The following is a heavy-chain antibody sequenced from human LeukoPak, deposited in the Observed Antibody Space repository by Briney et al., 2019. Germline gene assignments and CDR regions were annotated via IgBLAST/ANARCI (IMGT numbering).Heavy chain of an antibody. CDR2: ISGSGDRT. D-gene: IGHD1-26*01. CDR3: AKGSIVGATSYYYMDV. CDR1: GFTFSSYA. Sequence: SGGSLRLSCAASGFTFSSYAMSWVRQAPGKGLEWVSGISGSGDRTYYADSVKGRFSISRDKSKNTLFLQMNSLRAEDTAVYYCAKGSIVGATSYYYMDVWGKGTTVTISS. J-gene: IGHJ6*03. V-gene: IGHV3-23*01.